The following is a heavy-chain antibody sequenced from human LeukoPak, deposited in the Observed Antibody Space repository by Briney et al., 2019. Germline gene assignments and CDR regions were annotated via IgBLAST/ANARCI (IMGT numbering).Heavy chain of an antibody. CDR1: GGTFSSYA. Sequence: GASVKVSCKASGGTFSSYAISWVRQAPGQGLEWMGGIIPIFGTANYAQKFQGRVTITADKSTSTAYMELSSLRSEDTAVYYCARGGHDSSGYYYGDFDYWGQGTLVTVSS. CDR2: IIPIFGTA. V-gene: IGHV1-69*06. D-gene: IGHD3-22*01. CDR3: ARGGHDSSGYYYGDFDY. J-gene: IGHJ4*02.